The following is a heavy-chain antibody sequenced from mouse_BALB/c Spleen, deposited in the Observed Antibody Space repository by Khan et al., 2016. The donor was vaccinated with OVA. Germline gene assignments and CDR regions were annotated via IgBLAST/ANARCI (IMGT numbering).Heavy chain of an antibody. CDR3: VREGAYNREVGWFAN. D-gene: IGHD1-1*01. V-gene: IGHV1-4*01. CDR2: INPNNGDT. J-gene: IGHJ3*01. CDR1: GYTFTSYT. Sequence: QVQLKQSGAELARPGASVKMSCKASGYTFTSYTIHWIKLRPGQGLEWIGYINPNNGDTNYNQKFKDKATLTADKSSTTVYMQLSSLTSDDSAVYNSVREGAYNREVGWFANWGKETLVTVSA.